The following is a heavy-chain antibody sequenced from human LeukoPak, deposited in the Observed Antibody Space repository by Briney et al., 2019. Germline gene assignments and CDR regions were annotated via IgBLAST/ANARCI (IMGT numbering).Heavy chain of an antibody. D-gene: IGHD3-9*01. CDR2: IKQDGSEK. CDR1: GFTFGSYW. CDR3: ARDSLFS. V-gene: IGHV3-7*01. J-gene: IGHJ5*02. Sequence: GGSLRLSCAASGFTFGSYWMSWVRQAPGTGLEWVANIKQDGSEKYYVDSVNGRFTISRDNAKNSLYLQMNSLRAEDTAVYYCARDSLFSWGQGTLVTVSS.